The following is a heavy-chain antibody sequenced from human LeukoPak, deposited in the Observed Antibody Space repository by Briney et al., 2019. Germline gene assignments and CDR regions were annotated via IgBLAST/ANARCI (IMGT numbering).Heavy chain of an antibody. J-gene: IGHJ6*02. V-gene: IGHV3-23*01. CDR1: GFTFSSYA. CDR2: ISGSSGST. Sequence: HPGGSLRLSCAASGFTFSSYAMSWVRQAPGKGLEWVSAISGSSGSTYYADSVKGRFTISRDNSKNTLYLQMNSLRAEDTAVYYCAKDLVVRGVINSYYYYYGMDVWGQGTTVTVSS. D-gene: IGHD3-10*01. CDR3: AKDLVVRGVINSYYYYYGMDV.